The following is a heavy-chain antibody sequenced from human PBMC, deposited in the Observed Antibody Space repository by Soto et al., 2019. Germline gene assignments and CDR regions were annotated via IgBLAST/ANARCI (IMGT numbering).Heavy chain of an antibody. CDR1: GFSLSSSGVG. CDR2: IYRDDDK. V-gene: IGHV2-5*02. J-gene: IGHJ5*02. Sequence: QITLKESGPTLVKPTQTLTLTCTFSGFSLSSSGVGVGWIRQPPGKALEWLALIYRDDDKRYSTSLKSRLTITKDTSKNPVVLTMTNMDPADTATYYCAHRTGGSFDPWGQGTLVTVSS. CDR3: AHRTGGSFDP. D-gene: IGHD3-10*01.